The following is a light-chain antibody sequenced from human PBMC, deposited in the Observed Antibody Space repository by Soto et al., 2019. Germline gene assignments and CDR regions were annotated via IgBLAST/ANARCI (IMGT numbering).Light chain of an antibody. CDR1: SSDVGAYNY. J-gene: IGLJ1*01. V-gene: IGLV2-14*01. Sequence: QSALTQPASVSGSPGQSITISCTGTSSDVGAYNYDSWYQQYPGEAPKVIIYDVSHRPAGVSNRFSGSKSGNTASLTISGLQTQDEADYYCSSYTSATTYVFGTATKLTVL. CDR2: DVS. CDR3: SSYTSATTYV.